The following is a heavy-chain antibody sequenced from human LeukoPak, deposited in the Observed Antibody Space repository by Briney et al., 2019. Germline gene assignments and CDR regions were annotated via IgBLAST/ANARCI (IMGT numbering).Heavy chain of an antibody. Sequence: GGSLRLSCAASGFTFSNYWMSWVRQAPGKGLEWLANIKQDGSEEYYVDSVKGRFTISRDNAENSLFLQMNSLGAEDTAVYYCARTDVATPGYGWGQGTLVTVSS. CDR1: GFTFSNYW. J-gene: IGHJ4*02. V-gene: IGHV3-7*01. CDR2: IKQDGSEE. CDR3: ARTDVATPGYG. D-gene: IGHD6-13*01.